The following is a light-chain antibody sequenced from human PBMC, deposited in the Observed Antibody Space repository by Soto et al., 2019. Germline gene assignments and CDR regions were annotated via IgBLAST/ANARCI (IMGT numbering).Light chain of an antibody. CDR2: GAS. J-gene: IGKJ4*01. V-gene: IGKV3D-15*01. CDR3: QQYDSWPLT. Sequence: PGERVTLSCSASQSFSSSYLTWYQQKPGQAPRLLIYGASTRATGIPARFSGSGSGTEFSLTISSLQSEDFAVYYCQQYDSWPLTFGGGTKVDIK. CDR1: QSFSSSY.